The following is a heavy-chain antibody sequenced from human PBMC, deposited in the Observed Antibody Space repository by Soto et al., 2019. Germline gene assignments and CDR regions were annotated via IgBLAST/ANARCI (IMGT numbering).Heavy chain of an antibody. V-gene: IGHV3-23*01. Sequence: PGGSLRLSCAASGFTFSSYAMSWVRQAPGKGLEWVSAISGSGGSTYYADSVKGRFTISRDNSKNTLYLQMNSLRAEDTAVYYCAKDRGCSSPSPRGCYYYYYMDVWGKGTTVTVSS. CDR1: GFTFSSYA. CDR2: ISGSGGST. CDR3: AKDRGCSSPSPRGCYYYYYMDV. D-gene: IGHD6-6*01. J-gene: IGHJ6*03.